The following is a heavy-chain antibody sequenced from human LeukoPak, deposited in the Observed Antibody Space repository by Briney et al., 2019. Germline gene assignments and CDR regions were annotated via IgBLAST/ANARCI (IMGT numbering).Heavy chain of an antibody. CDR2: ISSSGSTI. J-gene: IGHJ6*02. CDR1: GFTFSDYY. CDR3: ARDGQAAAYYYYYGMDV. V-gene: IGHV3-11*04. Sequence: KAGGSLRLSCAASGFTFSDYYMSWIRQAPGKGLEWVSYISSSGSTIYYADSVKGRFTISRDNSKNTLYLQMNSLRAEDTAVYYCARDGQAAAYYYYYGMDVWGQGTTVTVSS. D-gene: IGHD2-2*01.